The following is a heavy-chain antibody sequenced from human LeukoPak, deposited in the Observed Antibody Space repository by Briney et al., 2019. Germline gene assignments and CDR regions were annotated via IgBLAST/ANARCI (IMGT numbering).Heavy chain of an antibody. J-gene: IGHJ4*02. V-gene: IGHV3-74*01. CDR3: VRDLGGRSGH. CDR1: GFTFSSNW. CDR2: INEDGSTT. D-gene: IGHD1-26*01. Sequence: GGSLRLSCAASGFTFSSNWMHWVRQAPGKGLVWVSRINEDGSTTNCADSVKGRSTIFRDNAKNTLYLQMNSLRAEDTAVYYCVRDLGGRSGHWGQGTLVTVSS.